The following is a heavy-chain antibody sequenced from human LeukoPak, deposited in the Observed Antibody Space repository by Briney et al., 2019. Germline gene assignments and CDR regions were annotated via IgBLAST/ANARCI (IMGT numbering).Heavy chain of an antibody. CDR3: VRDRPYTSGLSDY. V-gene: IGHV3-74*01. D-gene: IGHD6-19*01. J-gene: IGHJ4*02. CDR1: GFTFSTYW. Sequence: PGGSLGLSCAASGFTFSTYWMHWVRQGPGKGLAWVSRLSSDGSVTNYADSVKGRFTISRDNAKNTLYLQMNSLRAEDTAVYYCVRDRPYTSGLSDYWGQGTLVTVSS. CDR2: LSSDGSVT.